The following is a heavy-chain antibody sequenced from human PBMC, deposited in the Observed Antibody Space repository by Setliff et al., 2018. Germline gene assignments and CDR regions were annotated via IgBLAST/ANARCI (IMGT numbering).Heavy chain of an antibody. Sequence: SVKVSCKASGGTFSSFAISWVRQAPGQGLEWMGGIIPIFGTANYAQKFQGRVTITTDESTSTAYMELSSLRSEDTAVYYCARGYSGYDNPWTDYYGMDVWGQGTTVTVSS. V-gene: IGHV1-69*05. CDR1: GGTFSSFA. CDR3: ARGYSGYDNPWTDYYGMDV. D-gene: IGHD5-12*01. CDR2: IIPIFGTA. J-gene: IGHJ6*02.